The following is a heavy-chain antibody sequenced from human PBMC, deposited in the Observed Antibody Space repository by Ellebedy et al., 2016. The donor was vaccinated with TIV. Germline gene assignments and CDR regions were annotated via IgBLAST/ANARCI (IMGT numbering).Heavy chain of an antibody. J-gene: IGHJ4*02. CDR2: ISSSGDDT. V-gene: IGHV3-23*01. CDR3: VTWDQDYGR. Sequence: GESLKISCVASRFTFSSFGMSWVRQAPGKGLEWVSAISSSGDDTYYADSVKGRLTISRDNSKNTLFLQMNSLRVDDTAVYYCVTWDQDYGRWGQGSLVTISS. CDR1: RFTFSSFG. D-gene: IGHD3-10*01.